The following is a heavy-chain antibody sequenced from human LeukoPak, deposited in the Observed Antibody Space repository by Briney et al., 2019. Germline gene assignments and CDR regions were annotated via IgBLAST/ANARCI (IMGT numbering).Heavy chain of an antibody. Sequence: SETLSLTCTVSGGSISSSSYYWGWIRQPPGQGLEWVGSIYYSGSTYYNPSLKSRVTISVDTSKNQFSLKLSSVTAADTAVYYCARLELGVQEAGTDYWGQGTLVTVSS. CDR1: GGSISSSSYY. J-gene: IGHJ4*02. CDR2: IYYSGST. D-gene: IGHD6-13*01. V-gene: IGHV4-39*01. CDR3: ARLELGVQEAGTDY.